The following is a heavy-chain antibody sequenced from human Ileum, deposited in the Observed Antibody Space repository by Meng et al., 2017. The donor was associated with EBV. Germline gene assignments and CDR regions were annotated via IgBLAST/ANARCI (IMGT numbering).Heavy chain of an antibody. V-gene: IGHV4-4*02. D-gene: IGHD4-17*01. CDR2: IYHSGST. CDR1: GDSISSNNW. Sequence: VQLQESGPGLVKPSGTLSLTCAVSGDSISSNNWWSWVRQPPGKGLEWIGEIYHSGSTNYNPSFKSRVTMSVDKSKNQISLNLSSVTAADTAVDYCASGRDYAWHSWGRGTLVTVSS. J-gene: IGHJ4*02. CDR3: ASGRDYAWHS.